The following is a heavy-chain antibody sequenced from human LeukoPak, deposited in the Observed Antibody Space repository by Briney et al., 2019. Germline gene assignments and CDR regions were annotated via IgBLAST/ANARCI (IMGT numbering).Heavy chain of an antibody. CDR1: GYTFTGYY. CDR2: INPNSGGT. CDR3: ATQRNDYGDYFDY. Sequence: ASVKVSCKASGYTFTGYYMHWVRQAPGQGLEWMGRINPNSGGTNYAQKFQGWVTMTRDTSISTAYMELSRLRSDDTAVYYCATQRNDYGDYFDYWGQRTLVTVSS. D-gene: IGHD4-17*01. J-gene: IGHJ4*02. V-gene: IGHV1-2*04.